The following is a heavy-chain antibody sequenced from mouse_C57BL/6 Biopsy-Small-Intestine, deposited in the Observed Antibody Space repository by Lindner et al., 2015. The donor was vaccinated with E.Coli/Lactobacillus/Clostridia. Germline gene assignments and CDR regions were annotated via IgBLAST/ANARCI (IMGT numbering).Heavy chain of an antibody. D-gene: IGHD2-1*01. J-gene: IGHJ3*01. Sequence: VQLQESGPGLAAPSQSLSITCAVSGFSLTSYGVDWFRQSPGKGLEWLGEIWGVGSTNYNSALSSRLIISKDNSKSQVFLKMNSLQTDDTAMYYCASNYGNYGGFAYWGQGTLVTVSA. V-gene: IGHV2-6*01. CDR2: IWGVGST. CDR3: ASNYGNYGGFAY. CDR1: GFSLTSYG.